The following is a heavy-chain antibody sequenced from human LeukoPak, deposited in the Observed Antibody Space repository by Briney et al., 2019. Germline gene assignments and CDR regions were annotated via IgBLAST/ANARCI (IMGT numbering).Heavy chain of an antibody. V-gene: IGHV3-7*03. D-gene: IGHD6-19*01. Sequence: GGSLRLSCAASGFTFSNYWMSWVRQAPGTGLEWVANIKQDGSDRNYVTSVRGRFTISRDNAESSLFLQMNSLRAEDTAVYYCVRNLAVAGTCFDSWGQGTLVTVSS. CDR2: IKQDGSDR. J-gene: IGHJ4*02. CDR3: VRNLAVAGTCFDS. CDR1: GFTFSNYW.